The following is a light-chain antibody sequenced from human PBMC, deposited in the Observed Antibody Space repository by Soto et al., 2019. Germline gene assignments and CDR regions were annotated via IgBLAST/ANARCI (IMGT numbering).Light chain of an antibody. Sequence: DIQLTQSPSTLSASVGDRVTITCRASQSISYWLAWYQQEPGKAPKLLISDASNLESGVPSRFSGSGSGTDFTLTISCLQSEDFATYYCQQYYSYPRTFGQGTKVDI. CDR3: QQYYSYPRT. V-gene: IGKV1-5*01. CDR2: DAS. J-gene: IGKJ1*01. CDR1: QSISYW.